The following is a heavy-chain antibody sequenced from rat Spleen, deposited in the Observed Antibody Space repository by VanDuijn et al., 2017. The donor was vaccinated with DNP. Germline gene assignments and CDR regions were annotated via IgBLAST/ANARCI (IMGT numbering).Heavy chain of an antibody. CDR3: ARDGQWDYLDY. V-gene: IGHV2S12*01. CDR1: GFSLTSYG. D-gene: IGHD1-1*01. J-gene: IGHJ2*01. CDR2: ISSGGST. Sequence: QVQLKESGPGLVQPSQTLSLTCTVSGFSLTSYGVSWVRQPPGKGLEWIAAISSGGSTHISSIFKSRVSISRDTAKSQVFLEVNSLQSEDTATYYCARDGQWDYLDYWGQGVMVTVAS.